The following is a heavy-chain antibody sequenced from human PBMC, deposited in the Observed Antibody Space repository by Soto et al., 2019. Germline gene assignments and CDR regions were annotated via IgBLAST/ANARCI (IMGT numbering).Heavy chain of an antibody. D-gene: IGHD5-18*01. CDR3: ARVIYSDGYGYYYYYGMDV. CDR2: IYYSGST. V-gene: IGHV4-61*01. CDR1: SGSHG. Sequence: SGSHGGRWIRQPTVKGLEWIGYIYYSGSTNYNPSLKSRVTISVDTSKNQFSLKLSSVTAADTAVYYCARVIYSDGYGYYYYYGMDVWGQGSTVTVTS. J-gene: IGHJ6*02.